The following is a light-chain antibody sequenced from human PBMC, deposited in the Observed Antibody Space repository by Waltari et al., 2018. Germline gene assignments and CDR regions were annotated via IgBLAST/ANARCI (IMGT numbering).Light chain of an antibody. J-gene: IGKJ1*01. V-gene: IGKV4-1*01. CDR1: PSLLYSLNNKNY. CDR2: WAS. Sequence: DIVMTQSPDSLAVSLGARATISCKSSPSLLYSLNNKNYLAWYQQKPGQPPKLLISWASTRKSGVPDRFSGSGSGTDFTLIVSSLQAEDVAVYYCQQYYSTPPTFGQGTRVEIK. CDR3: QQYYSTPPT.